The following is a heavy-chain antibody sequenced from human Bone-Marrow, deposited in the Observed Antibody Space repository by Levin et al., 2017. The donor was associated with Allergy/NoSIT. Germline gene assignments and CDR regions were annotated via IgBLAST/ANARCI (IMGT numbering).Heavy chain of an antibody. Sequence: PSASVKVSCKASGYTFTGHHIHWVRQAPGQGLEWMGWSNPKIGNTNYAQKFKGRVTMTSDTSTSTAYMELSSLRSDDTAVYYCARGFSFGDFYMDVWGEGTTVTVSS. CDR1: GYTFTGHH. CDR2: SNPKIGNT. CDR3: ARGFSFGDFYMDV. V-gene: IGHV1-2*02. D-gene: IGHD5-18*01. J-gene: IGHJ6*03.